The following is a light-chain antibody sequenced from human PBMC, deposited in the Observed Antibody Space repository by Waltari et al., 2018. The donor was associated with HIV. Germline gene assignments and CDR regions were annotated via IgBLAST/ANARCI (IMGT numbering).Light chain of an antibody. CDR1: SSHVGAYDF. J-gene: IGLJ2*01. V-gene: IGLV2-14*01. Sequence: QSALTQPASVSGSPGQSITVSCTGTSSHVGAYDFASWYQQPPGTAPKLVIYEVSYRPAGSPTLFSGSKSGHTAALTISGLQTEDEADYYCSSFTTSNYLLFGGGTKVTVL. CDR3: SSFTTSNYLL. CDR2: EVS.